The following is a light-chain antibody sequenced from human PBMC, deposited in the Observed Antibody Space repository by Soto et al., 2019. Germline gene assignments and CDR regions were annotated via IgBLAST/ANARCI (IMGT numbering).Light chain of an antibody. CDR3: HQYDDGPYT. Sequence: VMTQSPATLSVSPGERATLSCRASQSVSSKVACYQQIPGQTPTLLIYGASTRATTIPVRVRGRGSGTEFPLNIRRSPSEDFAVYYCHQYDDGPYTFGQGP. CDR1: QSVSSK. CDR2: GAS. V-gene: IGKV3-15*01. J-gene: IGKJ2*01.